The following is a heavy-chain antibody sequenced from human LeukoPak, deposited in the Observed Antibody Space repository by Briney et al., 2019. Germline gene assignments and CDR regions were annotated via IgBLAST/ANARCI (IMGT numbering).Heavy chain of an antibody. Sequence: SKTLSLTCAVYGGSFSGYYWSWIRQPPGKGLEWIGEINHSGSTNYNPSLKSRVTISVDTSKNQFSLKLSSVTAADTAVYYCARARRGYGMDVWGKGTTVTVSS. J-gene: IGHJ6*04. V-gene: IGHV4-34*01. CDR2: INHSGST. CDR3: ARARRGYGMDV. D-gene: IGHD1-14*01. CDR1: GGSFSGYY.